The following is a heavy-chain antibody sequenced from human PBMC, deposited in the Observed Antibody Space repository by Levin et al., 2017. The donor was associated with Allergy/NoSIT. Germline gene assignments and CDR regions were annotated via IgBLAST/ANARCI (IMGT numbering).Heavy chain of an antibody. J-gene: IGHJ4*02. CDR2: IKSKTDGGTT. D-gene: IGHD3-9*01. CDR1: GFTFSNAW. V-gene: IGHV3-15*01. CDR3: TTDPTHYDILTGYRYVGDY. Sequence: GESLKISCAASGFTFSNAWMSWVRQAPGKGLEWVGRIKSKTDGGTTDYAAPVKGRFTISRDDSKNTLYLQMNSLKTEDTAVYYCTTDPTHYDILTGYRYVGDYWGQGTLVTVSS.